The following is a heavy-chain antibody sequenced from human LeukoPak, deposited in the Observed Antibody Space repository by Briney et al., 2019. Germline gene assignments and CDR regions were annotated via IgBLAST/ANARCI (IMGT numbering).Heavy chain of an antibody. J-gene: IGHJ4*02. CDR2: INAGNGNT. V-gene: IGHV1-3*01. Sequence: GASVKVSCKASGYTFTSYAMHWVRQAPGQRLEWMGWINAGNGNTKYSQKFQGRVTITRDTSASTAYMELSSLRSEDTAVYYCARDGSKGAYYDFWSGYSLPDYWGQGTLVTVSS. CDR3: ARDGSKGAYYDFWSGYSLPDY. CDR1: GYTFTSYA. D-gene: IGHD3-3*01.